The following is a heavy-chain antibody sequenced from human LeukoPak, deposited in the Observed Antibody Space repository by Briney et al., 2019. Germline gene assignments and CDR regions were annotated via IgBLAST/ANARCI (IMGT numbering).Heavy chain of an antibody. J-gene: IGHJ6*03. D-gene: IGHD3-3*01. V-gene: IGHV4-4*09. CDR1: DGSISNF. Sequence: SETLSLTCTVSDGSISNFWSWIRQPPGTGLEWIGYIYTSGSTKYNPSLKSRVIISVDTSRNQFSLSLNSVTAADTAAYYCARLFGDGRNRGVMDVWGKGTTVTVSS. CDR3: ARLFGDGRNRGVMDV. CDR2: IYTSGST.